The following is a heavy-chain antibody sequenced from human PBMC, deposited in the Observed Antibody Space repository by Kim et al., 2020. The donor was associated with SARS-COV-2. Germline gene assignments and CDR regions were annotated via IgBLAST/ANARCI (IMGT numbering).Heavy chain of an antibody. D-gene: IGHD6-13*01. V-gene: IGHV3-48*03. CDR3: ARDPEGQQLVLVSPDY. CDR1: GFTFSSYE. J-gene: IGHJ4*02. Sequence: GGSLRLSCAASGFTFSSYEMNWVRQAPGKGLEWVSYISSSGSTIYYADSVKGRFTISRDNAKNSLYLQMNSLRAEDTAVYYCARDPEGQQLVLVSPDYWGQGTLVTVSS. CDR2: ISSSGSTI.